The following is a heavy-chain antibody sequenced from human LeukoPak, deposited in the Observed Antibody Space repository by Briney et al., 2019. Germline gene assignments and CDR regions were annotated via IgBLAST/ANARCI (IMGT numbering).Heavy chain of an antibody. V-gene: IGHV4-59*01. CDR3: ARVGPQEQLWPQSHDN. Sequence: SETLSLTCTVSNGSITNYYWSWIRQPPERRLEWIGYIYYSGSTNYNPSLKSRVTILVDTSKNQFSLKLTSVTSADTAVYYCARVGPQEQLWPQSHDNWGQGTLVTVSS. D-gene: IGHD5-18*01. J-gene: IGHJ4*02. CDR2: IYYSGST. CDR1: NGSITNYY.